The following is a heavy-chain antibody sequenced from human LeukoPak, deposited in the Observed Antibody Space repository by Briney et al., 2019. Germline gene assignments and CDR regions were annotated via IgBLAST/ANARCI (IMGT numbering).Heavy chain of an antibody. CDR2: ISSSGGTK. V-gene: IGHV3-11*04. CDR3: AKDAEQYCSGGSCYYFDY. Sequence: PGGSLRLSCAASGFTFSDYYMSWIRQAPGKGLEWVSYISSSGGTKYYADSVKGRFTISRDNSKNTLYLQMNSLRAEDTAVYYCAKDAEQYCSGGSCYYFDYWGQGTLVTVSS. CDR1: GFTFSDYY. D-gene: IGHD2-15*01. J-gene: IGHJ4*02.